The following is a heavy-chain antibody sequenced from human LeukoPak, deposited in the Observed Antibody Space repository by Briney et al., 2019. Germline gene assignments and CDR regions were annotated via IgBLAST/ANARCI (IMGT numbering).Heavy chain of an antibody. CDR1: GGTFSINA. CDR3: ARDKNSGECVSNSCYGVWPLDI. CDR2: IIAMSGTP. Sequence: SVKVSCKASGGTFSINAMTWVRQAPGQGLEWMGGIIAMSGTPKYTQKFQGRVTIATDESTNTAYMELSSLRSEDTAVYYCARDKNSGECVSNSCYGVWPLDIWGQGTMVTVSS. D-gene: IGHD2-2*01. J-gene: IGHJ3*02. V-gene: IGHV1-69*05.